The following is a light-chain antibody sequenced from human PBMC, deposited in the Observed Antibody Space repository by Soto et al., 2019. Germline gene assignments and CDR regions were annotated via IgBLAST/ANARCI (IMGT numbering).Light chain of an antibody. J-gene: IGLJ3*02. Sequence: QSALTQPASVSGSPGQSITISCTGTSSDIGGYDYVSWYQQHPGKAPKLMIFDVSNGPSGVSDRFSGSKSGNTASLTISGLQAEDEADYYCSSYTSSSSQVFGGGTKVAVL. CDR3: SSYTSSSSQV. V-gene: IGLV2-14*01. CDR1: SSDIGGYDY. CDR2: DVS.